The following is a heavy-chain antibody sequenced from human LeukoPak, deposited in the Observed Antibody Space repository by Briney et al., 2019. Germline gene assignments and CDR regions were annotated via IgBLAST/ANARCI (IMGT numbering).Heavy chain of an antibody. CDR1: GFTFSSYG. J-gene: IGHJ4*02. CDR2: ISYDGSNK. CDR3: AKDLTTVTTYYFDY. Sequence: PGGSLRLSCAASGFTFSSYGMHWVRQAPGKGLEWVAVISYDGSNKYYADSVKGRFTISRDNSKNTLYLQMNSLRAEDTAVYYCAKDLTTVTTYYFDYWGQGTLVTVSS. D-gene: IGHD4-17*01. V-gene: IGHV3-30*18.